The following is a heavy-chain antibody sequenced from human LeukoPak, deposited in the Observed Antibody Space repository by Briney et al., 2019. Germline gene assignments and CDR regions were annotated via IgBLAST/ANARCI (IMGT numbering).Heavy chain of an antibody. Sequence: ASVTVSCKVSGYTLTELSMHWVRQAPGKGLEWMGGFDPEDGETICAQKFQGRVTMTEDTSTDTAYMELSSLRSEDTAVYYCATDYIPGGGDCLYFWGQGALVTVSS. CDR3: ATDYIPGGGDCLYF. J-gene: IGHJ4*02. V-gene: IGHV1-24*01. D-gene: IGHD2-21*02. CDR1: GYTLTELS. CDR2: FDPEDGET.